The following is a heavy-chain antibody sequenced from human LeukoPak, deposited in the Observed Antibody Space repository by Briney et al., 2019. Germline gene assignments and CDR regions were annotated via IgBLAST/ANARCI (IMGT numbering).Heavy chain of an antibody. CDR1: GFTFSSYA. CDR3: ARSPFEYCSGGSCYHGAHYFDY. Sequence: SGGSLRLSCAASGFTFSSYAMHWVRQAPGKGLEYVSAISSNGGSTYYANSVKGRFTISRDNSKNTLYLQMGSLRAEDMAVYYCARSPFEYCSGGSCYHGAHYFDYWGQGTLVTVSS. V-gene: IGHV3-64*01. J-gene: IGHJ4*02. CDR2: ISSNGGST. D-gene: IGHD2-15*01.